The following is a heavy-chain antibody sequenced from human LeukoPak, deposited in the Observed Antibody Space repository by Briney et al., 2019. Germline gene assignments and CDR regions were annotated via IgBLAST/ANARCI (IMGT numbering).Heavy chain of an antibody. D-gene: IGHD2-15*01. Sequence: GSLRLSCAASGFTFSSYAMHWVRQAPGKGLEWVAVIWSDGGNPYSADSVKGRFTISRDNSKNTVLLQMNRLRAEDTAVYYCARDWCSGQSCYLDYWGQGTLVTVSS. V-gene: IGHV3-33*08. J-gene: IGHJ4*02. CDR3: ARDWCSGQSCYLDY. CDR2: IWSDGGNP. CDR1: GFTFSSYA.